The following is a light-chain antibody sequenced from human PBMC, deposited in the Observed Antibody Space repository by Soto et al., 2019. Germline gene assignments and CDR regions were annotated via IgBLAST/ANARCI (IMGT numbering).Light chain of an antibody. V-gene: IGKV3-20*01. Sequence: EIVLTQSPGTLSLSPGERATLSCRASQSVSSSYLAWYQQKPGQAPRLLSYGASSRATGIPDRFRGSGSRTDFTPTITRLDPEDFAVYYCHQYGSYHFGPFGQGTKVDIK. CDR1: QSVSSSY. J-gene: IGKJ1*01. CDR2: GAS. CDR3: HQYGSYHFGP.